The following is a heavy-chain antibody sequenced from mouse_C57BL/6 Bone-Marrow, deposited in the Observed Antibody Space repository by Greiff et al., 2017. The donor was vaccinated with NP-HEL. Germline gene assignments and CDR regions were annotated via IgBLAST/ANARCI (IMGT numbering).Heavy chain of an antibody. CDR3: AKSLNWAWFAY. CDR2: IWSGGST. CDR1: GFSLTSYG. D-gene: IGHD4-1*01. V-gene: IGHV2-4*01. J-gene: IGHJ3*01. Sequence: VQVVESGPGLVQPSHCLSITCTVSGFSLTSYGVHWVRQPPGKGLEWLGVIWSGGSTDYNAAFISRLSISKDNSKSQVFFKMNSLQADDTAIYYCAKSLNWAWFAYWGQGTLVTVSA.